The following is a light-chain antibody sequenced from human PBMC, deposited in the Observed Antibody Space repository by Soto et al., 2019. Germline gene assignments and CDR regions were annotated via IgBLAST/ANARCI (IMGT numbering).Light chain of an antibody. CDR3: QQYDSTPVA. CDR2: WTA. V-gene: IGKV4-1*01. CDR1: ESVLDGSNNRNY. J-gene: IGKJ4*01. Sequence: DIVMSQSAEFPAVCLGVCATISCNHSESVLDGSNNRNYLALYQQKPIQPPDLLIYWTATRQSRVPNRFSGSGSGTDFTLTIRSLQAKDVAVYYCQQYDSTPVAFGGWTRVDIK.